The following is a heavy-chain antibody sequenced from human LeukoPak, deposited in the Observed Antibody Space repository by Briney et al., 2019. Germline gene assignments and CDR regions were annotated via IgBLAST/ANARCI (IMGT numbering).Heavy chain of an antibody. CDR2: ISAYNGNT. V-gene: IGHV1-18*01. J-gene: IGHJ6*03. D-gene: IGHD1-14*01. Sequence: ASLKVSCKSSGYTFTSYGSSWGRQAPEQRLEWMGWISAYNGNTNYAQKLQGRVTMTTDTSTSTAYMELRSLRSDDTAVYYCARVEGRNNMDVWGKGTTVTVSS. CDR1: GYTFTSYG. CDR3: ARVEGRNNMDV.